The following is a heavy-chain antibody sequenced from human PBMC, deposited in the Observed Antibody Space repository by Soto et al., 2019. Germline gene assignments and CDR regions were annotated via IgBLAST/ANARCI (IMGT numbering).Heavy chain of an antibody. V-gene: IGHV1-18*01. J-gene: IGHJ6*02. D-gene: IGHD2-15*01. CDR2: VSPYNGNT. CDR1: GYTFTTYV. Sequence: ASVKVSCKTSGYTFTTYVISWVRQAPGQGLEWMGWVSPYNGNTNYVQKLQGRVTMTADTSTKTAYMELRSLRSDDTAVYYGARGVGVGEGYTSSNYNGFEVWGQGTTFTVSS. CDR3: ARGVGVGEGYTSSNYNGFEV.